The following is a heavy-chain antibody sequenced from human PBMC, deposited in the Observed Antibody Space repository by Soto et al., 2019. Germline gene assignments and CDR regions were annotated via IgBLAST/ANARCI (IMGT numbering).Heavy chain of an antibody. CDR2: FDPEDGET. CDR1: GYTLTELS. J-gene: IGHJ4*02. CDR3: ARVGCSGGSCYAFDY. V-gene: IGHV1-24*01. D-gene: IGHD2-15*01. Sequence: ASVKVSCKVSGYTLTELSMHWVRQAPGKGLEWMGGFDPEDGETIYAQKFQGRVTMTRDTSTSTVYMELSSLRSEDTAVYYCARVGCSGGSCYAFDYGGKGTLVPVSS.